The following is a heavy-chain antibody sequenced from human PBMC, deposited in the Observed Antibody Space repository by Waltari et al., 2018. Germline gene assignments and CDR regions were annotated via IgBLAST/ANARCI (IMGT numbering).Heavy chain of an antibody. CDR1: GDSISRSSYY. J-gene: IGHJ3*01. CDR3: AKRENFNFWRDAFDL. V-gene: IGHV4-39*07. CDR2: IYSSEST. Sequence: QFQLQESGPGLVRPSETLSLACTVSGDSISRSSYYWTWLRQPPGKGLEWIGTIYSSESTSYNASLKSRVTISIDTSKNQFSLMLSSVTAADTAVYYCAKRENFNFWRDAFDLWGQGTMVTVSS. D-gene: IGHD3-3*01.